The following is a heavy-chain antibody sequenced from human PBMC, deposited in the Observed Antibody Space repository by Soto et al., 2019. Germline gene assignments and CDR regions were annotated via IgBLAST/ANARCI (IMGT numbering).Heavy chain of an antibody. CDR2: IRSKAYGGTT. CDR3: TGAWGYLPGDAFDI. Sequence: EVQLVESGGGLVKPGRSLRLSCTASGFTFGDYAMSWFRQAPGKGLEWVGFIRSKAYGGTTEYAASVKGRFTISRDDSKSIAYLQMNSLKTEDTAVYYCTGAWGYLPGDAFDIWGQGTMVTVSS. D-gene: IGHD3-16*02. CDR1: GFTFGDYA. J-gene: IGHJ3*02. V-gene: IGHV3-49*05.